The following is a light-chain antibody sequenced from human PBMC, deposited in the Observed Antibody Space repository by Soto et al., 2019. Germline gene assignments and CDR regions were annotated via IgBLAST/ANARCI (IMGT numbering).Light chain of an antibody. V-gene: IGLV2-23*01. J-gene: IGLJ3*02. Sequence: QSALTQPASVSGSPGQSITISCTGSSRDVGSYNLVSWYQQHPAKAPKLVIYEGSNRPSGVSNRFSGSKSGNTASLTISGLQAEDEADYYCCSYADRITLVVGGGTKLTVL. CDR2: EGS. CDR3: CSYADRITLV. CDR1: SRDVGSYNL.